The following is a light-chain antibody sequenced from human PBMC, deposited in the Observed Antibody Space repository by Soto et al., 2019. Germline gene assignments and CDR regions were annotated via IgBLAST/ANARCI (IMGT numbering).Light chain of an antibody. CDR2: DAS. V-gene: IGKV1-5*01. Sequence: DIQMTQSPSTLCASVEDRVTITCRASQNIIRWLAWYQQKPGKAPKLLIYDASNLESGVPSRFSGSGSGTEFTLTISSLQPDDFATYHCQQYNTYWTFGPGTKVDIK. J-gene: IGKJ3*01. CDR3: QQYNTYWT. CDR1: QNIIRW.